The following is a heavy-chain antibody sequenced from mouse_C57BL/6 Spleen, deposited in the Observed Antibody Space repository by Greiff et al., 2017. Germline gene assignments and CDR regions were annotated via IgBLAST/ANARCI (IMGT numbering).Heavy chain of an antibody. D-gene: IGHD4-1*01. Sequence: VQLQQPGAELVRPGSSVKLSCKASGYTFTSYWMHWVKQRPIQGLEWIGNIDPSDSETHYNQKFKDKATLTVDKSSSTAYMQLSSLTSEDSAVYYCARESNWGNWYFDVWGTGTTVTVSS. CDR3: ARESNWGNWYFDV. V-gene: IGHV1-52*01. CDR2: IDPSDSET. CDR1: GYTFTSYW. J-gene: IGHJ1*03.